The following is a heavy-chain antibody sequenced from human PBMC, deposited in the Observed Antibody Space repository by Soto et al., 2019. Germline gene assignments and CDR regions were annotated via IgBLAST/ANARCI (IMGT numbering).Heavy chain of an antibody. D-gene: IGHD2-15*01. CDR2: INHSGST. CDR3: ARGPGYCSGGSCYPNWFDP. J-gene: IGHJ5*02. Sequence: QVQLQQWGAGLLKPSETLSLTCAVYGGSFSGYYWSWIRQPPGKGLEWIGEINHSGSTNYNPSLKSRVTISADTSKNQFSLKLSSVTAADTAVYYCARGPGYCSGGSCYPNWFDPWGQGTLVTVSS. CDR1: GGSFSGYY. V-gene: IGHV4-34*01.